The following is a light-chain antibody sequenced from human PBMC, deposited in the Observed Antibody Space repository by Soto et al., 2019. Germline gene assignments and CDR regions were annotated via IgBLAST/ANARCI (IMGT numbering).Light chain of an antibody. CDR3: QQYGRT. Sequence: EIVLTQSAGTLSLYPGERATLSCRASQSISSSYLAWYQQKPGQAPRLLIYGASSRATGIPDRFSGSGSGTDFTLTISRLEPEDFAVYYCQQYGRTFGQGTKVDIK. J-gene: IGKJ1*01. V-gene: IGKV3-20*01. CDR1: QSISSSY. CDR2: GAS.